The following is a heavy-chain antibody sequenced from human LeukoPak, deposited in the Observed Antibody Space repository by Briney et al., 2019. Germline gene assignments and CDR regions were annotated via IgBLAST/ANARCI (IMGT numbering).Heavy chain of an antibody. J-gene: IGHJ4*02. Sequence: ETLSLTCTVSGGSISSYYWSWIRQAPGKGLEWVANIKQDGSDKNYVDSVKGRFTISRDNAKNSLSLQMNSLRAEDTAVYFCARNWATGDYWGQGTLVTVSS. CDR3: ARNWATGDY. CDR1: GGSISSYY. D-gene: IGHD5-24*01. V-gene: IGHV3-7*01. CDR2: IKQDGSDK.